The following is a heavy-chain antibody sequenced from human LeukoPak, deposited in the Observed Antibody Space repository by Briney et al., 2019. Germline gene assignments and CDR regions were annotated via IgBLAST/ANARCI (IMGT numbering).Heavy chain of an antibody. CDR1: GFSFSTYW. V-gene: IGHV3-7*01. CDR3: AREGGSGWYSGWFDP. CDR2: IKQDGSEK. J-gene: IGHJ5*02. D-gene: IGHD6-19*01. Sequence: GGSLSLSCATSGFSFSTYWMTWVRQAPGKGLEWVANIKQDGSEKNYVDSVKGRFTISRDNAKNSVDLQMNSLRVEDTAVYYCAREGGSGWYSGWFDPWGQGTLVTVSS.